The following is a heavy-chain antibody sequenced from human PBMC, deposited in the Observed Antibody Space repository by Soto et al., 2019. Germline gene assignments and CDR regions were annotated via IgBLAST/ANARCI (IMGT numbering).Heavy chain of an antibody. CDR2: INPSGGST. CDR1: GYTFAIYY. J-gene: IGHJ3*02. Sequence: ASFKVSCKASGYTFAIYYMHWGRHARGQGLEWMGIINPSGGSTSYAQKFQGRVTMTRDTSTSTVYMEMSSLRSEDTGVYYCARGSKQQRTLFILRHDAFDIWGQGKMGTVSS. CDR3: ARGSKQQRTLFILRHDAFDI. V-gene: IGHV1-46*01. D-gene: IGHD6-13*01.